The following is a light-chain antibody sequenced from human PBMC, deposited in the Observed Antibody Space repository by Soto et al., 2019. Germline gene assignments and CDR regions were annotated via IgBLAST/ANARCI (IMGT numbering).Light chain of an antibody. Sequence: QSVLTQPPSVSGSPGQSVTISCTGTSSDVGSDNRVSWYQQPPGTAPKLMIYEDSNRPSGVPDRFSGSKSGNPASLTISGLQDEADSDYYCSLYTSSSTLVFGGGTKLTVL. CDR1: SSDVGSDNR. CDR2: EDS. V-gene: IGLV2-18*01. J-gene: IGLJ2*01. CDR3: SLYTSSSTLV.